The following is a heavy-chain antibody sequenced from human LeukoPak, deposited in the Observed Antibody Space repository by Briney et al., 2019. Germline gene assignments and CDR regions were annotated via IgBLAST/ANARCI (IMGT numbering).Heavy chain of an antibody. J-gene: IGHJ4*02. CDR3: ARGGSWEVLLLYYFDS. CDR1: GYSINSGYY. V-gene: IGHV4-61*01. Sequence: PSETLSLTCTVSGYSINSGYYWGWIRQPPGKGLEWIGYVYDSGSTNYNPSLRSRVTISVDTSRNQFSLKLSSVTAADTAVYYCARGGSWEVLLLYYFDSWGQGTLVTVSS. CDR2: VYDSGST. D-gene: IGHD1-26*01.